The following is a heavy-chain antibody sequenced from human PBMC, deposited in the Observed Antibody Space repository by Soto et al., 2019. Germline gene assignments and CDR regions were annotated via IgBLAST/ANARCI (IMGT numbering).Heavy chain of an antibody. CDR3: ARSDPSGYYLFDY. Sequence: GGSLRLSCAASGFTFSSYDMHWVRQATGKGLEWVSAIGTAGDTYYPGSVKGRFTISRENAKNSLYLQMNSLRAGDTAVYYCARSDPSGYYLFDYWGQGTLVTVSS. D-gene: IGHD3-3*01. V-gene: IGHV3-13*01. CDR2: IGTAGDT. CDR1: GFTFSSYD. J-gene: IGHJ4*02.